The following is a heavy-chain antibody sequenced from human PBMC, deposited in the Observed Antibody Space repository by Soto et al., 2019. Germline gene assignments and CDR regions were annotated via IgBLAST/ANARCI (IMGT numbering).Heavy chain of an antibody. D-gene: IGHD3-22*01. CDR2: VSSSGST. CDR1: GGSISGDH. J-gene: IGHJ3*02. V-gene: IGHV4-59*01. Sequence: PSETLSLTCTVSGGSISGDHWNWIRQPPGKGLEWIAYVSSSGSTKYNPSLKSRVTISIDTTKNQFSLRLSSVTAADTAVYYCASGFYDSRGYPVAFDIWGQGTKVTVSS. CDR3: ASGFYDSRGYPVAFDI.